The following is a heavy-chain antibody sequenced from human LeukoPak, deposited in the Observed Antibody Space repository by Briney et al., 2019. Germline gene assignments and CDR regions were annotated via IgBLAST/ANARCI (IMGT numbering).Heavy chain of an antibody. Sequence: PGGSLRLSCAASGFTFSSYEMNWVRQAPGKGLEWVSSISSSSSYIYYADSVKGRFTISRDNAKNSLYLQMNSLRAEDTAVYYCARGGVYSSYLWVVDYCGQGTLVTVSS. CDR2: ISSSSSYI. D-gene: IGHD6-6*01. V-gene: IGHV3-21*01. CDR3: ARGGVYSSYLWVVDY. CDR1: GFTFSSYE. J-gene: IGHJ4*02.